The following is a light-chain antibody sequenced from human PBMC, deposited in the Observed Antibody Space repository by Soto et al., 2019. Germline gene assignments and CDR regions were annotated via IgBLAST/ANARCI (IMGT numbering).Light chain of an antibody. CDR2: WAS. CDR1: QSVLYSPNNKNY. J-gene: IGKJ4*01. Sequence: DIVMTQSPDSLAVSLGERATINCRSSQSVLYSPNNKNYLAWYQQKPGQPPKLLIYWASARESGVSDRFSGSGSGTDFTLTISSLQAEDVAVYYCQQYYTTPLTFGGGTKVEIK. CDR3: QQYYTTPLT. V-gene: IGKV4-1*01.